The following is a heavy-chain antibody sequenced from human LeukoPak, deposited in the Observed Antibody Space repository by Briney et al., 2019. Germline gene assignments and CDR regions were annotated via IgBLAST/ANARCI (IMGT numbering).Heavy chain of an antibody. D-gene: IGHD5-24*01. V-gene: IGHV1-69*01. CDR3: ATSMGMVTIYTNPANFDY. CDR2: IIPIFGTA. CDR1: GGTFSSYA. J-gene: IGHJ4*02. Sequence: GASVKVSCKASGGTFSSYAISWVRQAPGQGLEWMGGIIPIFGTANYAQKFQGRVTITADESTSTAYMELSSLRSEDTAVYYCATSMGMVTIYTNPANFDYWGQGTLVTVSS.